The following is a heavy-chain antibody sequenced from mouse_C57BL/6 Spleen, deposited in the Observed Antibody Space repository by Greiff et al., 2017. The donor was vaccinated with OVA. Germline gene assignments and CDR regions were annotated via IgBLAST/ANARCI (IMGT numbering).Heavy chain of an antibody. V-gene: IGHV1-50*01. CDR3: ASYYYGSSYYFDY. CDR2: IDPSDSYT. CDR1: GYTFTSYW. J-gene: IGHJ2*01. Sequence: QVQLQQPGAELVKPGASVKLSCKASGYTFTSYWMQWVNQRPGQGLEWIGEIDPSDSYTNYNQKFKGKATLTVETSSSTAYMQLSSLTSKDSAVYYCASYYYGSSYYFDYWGQGTTLTVSS. D-gene: IGHD1-1*01.